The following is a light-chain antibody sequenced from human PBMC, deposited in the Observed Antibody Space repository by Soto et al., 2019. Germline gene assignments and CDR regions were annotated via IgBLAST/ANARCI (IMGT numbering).Light chain of an antibody. V-gene: IGKV1-5*03. CDR3: QQYIRYSPYT. CDR1: QTISSS. Sequence: DIQMTQFPSTLSASIGDRVTITCRASQTISSSLAWYQQKPGKAPKLLIYKASNLETGVPSRFSGRGSGTEFALTISSLQPDDFATYYCQQYIRYSPYTFGQGTRLEIK. J-gene: IGKJ2*01. CDR2: KAS.